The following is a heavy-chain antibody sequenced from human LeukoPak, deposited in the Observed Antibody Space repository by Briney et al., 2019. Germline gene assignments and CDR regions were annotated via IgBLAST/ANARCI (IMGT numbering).Heavy chain of an antibody. J-gene: IGHJ3*02. CDR2: IYPGDSDT. CDR3: ARPVGDSSGYYLDAFDI. V-gene: IGHV5-51*01. CDR1: GYSFTSYW. Sequence: GESLKISCKGSGYSFTSYWIGWVRQMPGKGLEWMGIIYPGDSDTRYSPSFQGQVTISADKSISTAYLQWSSLKASDTAMYYCARPVGDSSGYYLDAFDIWGQETMVTVSS. D-gene: IGHD3-22*01.